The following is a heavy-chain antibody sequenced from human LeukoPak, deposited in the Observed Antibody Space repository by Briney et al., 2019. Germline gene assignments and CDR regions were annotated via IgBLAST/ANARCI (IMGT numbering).Heavy chain of an antibody. D-gene: IGHD1-26*01. V-gene: IGHV1-46*01. J-gene: IGHJ6*03. CDR2: INPSGGST. CDR3: ASLGSSGSYYYYYYMDV. Sequence: GASVKVSCKASGYTFTSYYMHWVRQAPGQGLEWMEIINPSGGSTSYAQKFQGRVTMTRNTSISTAYMELSSLRSEDTAVYYCASLGSSGSYYYYYYMDVWGKGTTVTVSS. CDR1: GYTFTSYY.